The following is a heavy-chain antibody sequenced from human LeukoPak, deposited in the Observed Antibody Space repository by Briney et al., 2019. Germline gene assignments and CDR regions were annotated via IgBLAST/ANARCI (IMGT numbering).Heavy chain of an antibody. Sequence: TSSETLSLTCIVSGGSISRNYWNWIRQPAGKGLEWIGRIDTSGSTNYNPSLKSRVTMSEDTSKNQFSLKLTSVTAADTAVYYCANTGTVTAFDYWGQGTLVTVSS. J-gene: IGHJ4*02. CDR1: GGSISRNY. D-gene: IGHD2-21*02. CDR2: IDTSGST. V-gene: IGHV4-4*07. CDR3: ANTGTVTAFDY.